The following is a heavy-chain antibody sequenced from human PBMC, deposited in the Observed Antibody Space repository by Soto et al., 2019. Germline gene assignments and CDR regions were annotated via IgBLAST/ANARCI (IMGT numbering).Heavy chain of an antibody. CDR2: ISGSGGST. D-gene: IGHD3-16*01. CDR3: ASSYDYIWGSYLFDAFDI. Sequence: VQLLESGGGLVQPGGSLRLSCAASGFTFSSYAMSWVRQAPGKGLEWVSAISGSGGSTYYADSVKGRFTISRDNSKNTLYLQMNSLRAEDTAVYYCASSYDYIWGSYLFDAFDIWGQGTMVTVSS. CDR1: GFTFSSYA. V-gene: IGHV3-23*01. J-gene: IGHJ3*02.